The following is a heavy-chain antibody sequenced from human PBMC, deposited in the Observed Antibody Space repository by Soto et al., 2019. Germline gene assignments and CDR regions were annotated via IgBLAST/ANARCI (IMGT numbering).Heavy chain of an antibody. Sequence: RTPLRLSCAPSGISFSSYAMHGVRQAPGKGLEWVAVISYDGSDKYYADSVKGRFTISRDNATNSLYLQMNSRRAEDTAVYYCARDPRRWFGEGYGMDLWGQGTTVTVSS. CDR3: ARDPRRWFGEGYGMDL. V-gene: IGHV3-30-3*01. CDR2: ISYDGSDK. J-gene: IGHJ6*02. D-gene: IGHD3-10*01. CDR1: GISFSSYA.